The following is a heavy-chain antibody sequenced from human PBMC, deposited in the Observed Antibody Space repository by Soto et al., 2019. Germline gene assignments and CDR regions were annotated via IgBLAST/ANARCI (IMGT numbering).Heavy chain of an antibody. V-gene: IGHV3-23*01. CDR3: ARGFNSALDI. Sequence: GGSLRLSCAASGFTFSSYAMSWVRQAPGKGLEWVSAISGSGGSKYYADSVKGRFTISRDNAKNTLHLQMNSLRAEDTAVYYCARGFNSALDIWGQGTMVTVSS. J-gene: IGHJ3*02. CDR2: ISGSGGSK. CDR1: GFTFSSYA.